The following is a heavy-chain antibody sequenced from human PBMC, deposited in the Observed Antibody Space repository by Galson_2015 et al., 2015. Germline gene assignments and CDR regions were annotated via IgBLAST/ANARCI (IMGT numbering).Heavy chain of an antibody. CDR3: ARQILDYDFWSGYYPTNFAY. D-gene: IGHD3-3*01. Sequence: SLRLSCAASEFTFSSYYMSWVRQAPGKGLEWVSSISGTTTYIYYADSVKGRFTISRDNAKNSLYLQMNSLGAEDTAVYYCARQILDYDFWSGYYPTNFAYWGQGTLVTVSS. J-gene: IGHJ4*02. V-gene: IGHV3-21*01. CDR2: ISGTTTYI. CDR1: EFTFSSYY.